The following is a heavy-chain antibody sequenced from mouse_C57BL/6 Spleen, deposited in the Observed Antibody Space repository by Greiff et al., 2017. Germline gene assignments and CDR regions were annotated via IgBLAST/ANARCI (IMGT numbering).Heavy chain of an antibody. CDR3: ARNWEGAWFAY. CDR1: GYTFTSYW. V-gene: IGHV1-69*01. Sequence: QVQLQQPGAELVMPGASVKLSCKASGYTFTSYWMHWVKQRPGQGLEWIGEIDPSDSYTNYNQKFKGKSTLTVDKSSSTAYMQLSSLTSEDSAVYYCARNWEGAWFAYWGQGTLVTVSA. CDR2: IDPSDSYT. J-gene: IGHJ3*01. D-gene: IGHD4-1*01.